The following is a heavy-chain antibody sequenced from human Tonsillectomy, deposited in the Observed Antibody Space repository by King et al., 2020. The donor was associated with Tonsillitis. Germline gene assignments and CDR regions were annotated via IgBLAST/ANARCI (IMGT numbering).Heavy chain of an antibody. D-gene: IGHD6-6*01. Sequence: VQLVESGGGVVQPGRSLRLSCAVSGFTFSSYDMHWVRQAPGKGLEWVAAIYYDGTKKFYADSVKGRSTITRDNSKNTLFLQMNSLRAEDTAVYYCGRAIATRRGVGLLDFWGQGTLVTVSS. CDR1: GFTFSSYD. J-gene: IGHJ4*02. CDR2: IYYDGTKK. V-gene: IGHV3-33*01. CDR3: GRAIATRRGVGLLDF.